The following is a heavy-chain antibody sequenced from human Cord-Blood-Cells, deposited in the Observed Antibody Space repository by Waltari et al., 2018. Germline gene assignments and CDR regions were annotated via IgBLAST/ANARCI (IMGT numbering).Heavy chain of an antibody. CDR1: GGSFSGYY. D-gene: IGHD3-10*01. V-gene: IGHV4-34*01. Sequence: QVQLQQWGAGLLKPSETLSLTCAVYGGSFSGYYWSWIRQPPGKGLEWIGEINHSGSTNYNPSLKGRVTISVDTSKNQFSLKLSSVTAADTAVYYCARCVHGSGSYYYFDYWGQGTLVTVSS. CDR2: INHSGST. J-gene: IGHJ4*02. CDR3: ARCVHGSGSYYYFDY.